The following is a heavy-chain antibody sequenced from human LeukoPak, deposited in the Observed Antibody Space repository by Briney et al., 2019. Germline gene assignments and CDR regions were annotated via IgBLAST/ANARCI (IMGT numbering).Heavy chain of an antibody. D-gene: IGHD3-22*01. J-gene: IGHJ3*02. CDR1: GGSISSSSYY. CDR2: IYYSGST. V-gene: IGHV4-39*01. CDR3: ARSVYYDSSGYYLRDAFDI. Sequence: MPSETLSLTCTVSGGSISSSSYYWGWIRQPPGKGLEWIGSIYYSGSTYYNPSLKSRANISVDTSKTQFSLKLSSVTAADTAVYYCARSVYYDSSGYYLRDAFDIWSQGTMVTVSS.